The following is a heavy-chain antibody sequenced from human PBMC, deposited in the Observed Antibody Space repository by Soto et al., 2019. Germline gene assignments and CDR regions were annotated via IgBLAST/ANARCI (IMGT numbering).Heavy chain of an antibody. Sequence: QVQLVESGGGVVQPGGSLRLSCEASGFIFSSYVMHWVRQAPGKGLEWVAVISYDGTKKYYTDSVRGRFTISRDNFGKTVSLQLTSLRAEDTAVYSCASGIGGGSAWYDHFDPWGQGTLVTVSS. CDR3: ASGIGGGSAWYDHFDP. D-gene: IGHD6-13*01. CDR2: ISYDGTKK. CDR1: GFIFSSYV. V-gene: IGHV3-30-3*01. J-gene: IGHJ5*02.